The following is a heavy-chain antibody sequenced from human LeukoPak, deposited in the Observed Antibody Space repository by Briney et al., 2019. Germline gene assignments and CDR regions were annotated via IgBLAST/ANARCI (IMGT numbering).Heavy chain of an antibody. CDR2: IYYSGST. CDR3: ARDPYDFWSGYLAGMDV. CDR1: GGSVSSGSCY. D-gene: IGHD3-3*01. Sequence: SETLSLTCTVSGGSVSSGSCYWSWIRQPPGTGLEWIGYIYYSGSTNYNPSLKSRVTISVDTSKNQFSLKLSSVTAADTAVYYCARDPYDFWSGYLAGMDVWGQGTTVTVSS. J-gene: IGHJ6*02. V-gene: IGHV4-61*01.